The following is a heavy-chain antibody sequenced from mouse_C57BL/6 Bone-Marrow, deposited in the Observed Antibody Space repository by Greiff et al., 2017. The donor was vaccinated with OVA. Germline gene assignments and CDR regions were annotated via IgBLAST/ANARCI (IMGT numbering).Heavy chain of an antibody. V-gene: IGHV1-69*01. J-gene: IGHJ1*03. D-gene: IGHD1-1*01. CDR3: ARSPYYYGSSYCFDV. Sequence: GQLQQPGAELVIHDAPVKLSCKASGYTFTSYWMHWVKQRPGQGLEWIGEIDPSDSYTNYNQKFKGKSTLTVDKSSSTAYMQLSSLTSEDSAVYYCARSPYYYGSSYCFDVWGTGTTVTVSS. CDR2: IDPSDSYT. CDR1: GYTFTSYW.